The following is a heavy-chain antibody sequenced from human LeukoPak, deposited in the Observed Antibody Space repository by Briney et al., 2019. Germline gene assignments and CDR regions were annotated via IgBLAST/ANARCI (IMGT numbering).Heavy chain of an antibody. Sequence: PSETLSLTCAVSGVSLTDCYWSWIRESPGRGLEGIGEVSPDGYDKYNPSLKSRVSISVDRSENQLSLRLSSVTAADTAIYYCARIRCVSGPEICYNHWAQGSLVTVSS. CDR3: ARIRCVSGPEICYNH. CDR2: VSPDGYD. D-gene: IGHD2-8*01. J-gene: IGHJ5*02. CDR1: GVSLTDCY. V-gene: IGHV4-34*01.